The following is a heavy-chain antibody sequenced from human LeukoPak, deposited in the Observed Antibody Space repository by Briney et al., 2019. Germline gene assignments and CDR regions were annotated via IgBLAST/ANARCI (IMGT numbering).Heavy chain of an antibody. CDR3: ARDLRFGNLYISNYMDV. CDR2: INPNSGVT. V-gene: IGHV1-2*02. CDR1: GYTFTDYY. J-gene: IGHJ6*03. D-gene: IGHD3-10*01. Sequence: GASVKVSCKASGYTFTDYYMHWVRQAPGQGLEWMGWINPNSGVTKYAQKFQGRVTMTRDTSISTAYMELSSLRSDDTAVYYCARDLRFGNLYISNYMDVWGKGTTVTISS.